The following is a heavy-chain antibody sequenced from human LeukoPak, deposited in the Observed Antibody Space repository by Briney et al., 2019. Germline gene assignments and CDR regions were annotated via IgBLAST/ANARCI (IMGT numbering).Heavy chain of an antibody. CDR3: ARDLRDYYGSGSYYRFDY. D-gene: IGHD3-10*01. Sequence: EASVKVSCKASGYTFTGYYMHWVRQAPGQGLEWMGWINPNSGGTNYAQKFQGWVTMTRDTSISTAYMELSRLRSDDTAVYYCARDLRDYYGSGSYYRFDYWGQGTLVTVSS. CDR1: GYTFTGYY. V-gene: IGHV1-2*04. CDR2: INPNSGGT. J-gene: IGHJ4*02.